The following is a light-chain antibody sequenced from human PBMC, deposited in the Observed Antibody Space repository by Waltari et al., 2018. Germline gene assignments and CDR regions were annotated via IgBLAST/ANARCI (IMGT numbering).Light chain of an antibody. J-gene: IGLJ2*01. CDR2: QVS. Sequence: QSALTQPASVSASLGQSTTISCTGTGRDLGAYDYVSWYQQHPGKAPKLIIFQVSNRPSGVSDRFSASKSGMTASLSISGLRTDDEAIYYCSSYSTSTYPIFGGGTKVTVL. CDR1: GRDLGAYDY. V-gene: IGLV2-14*01. CDR3: SSYSTSTYPI.